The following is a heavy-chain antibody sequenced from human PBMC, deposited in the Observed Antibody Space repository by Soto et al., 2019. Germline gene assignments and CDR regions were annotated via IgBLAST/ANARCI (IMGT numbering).Heavy chain of an antibody. CDR1: GGSISSYY. D-gene: IGHD2-21*02. CDR3: ARMTFDDYFDY. J-gene: IGHJ4*02. V-gene: IGHV4-59*01. Sequence: QVQLQESGPGLVKPLETLSLTCTVSGGSISSYYWSWIRQPPGKGLEWIGYIYYSGSTNYNPSLKSRVPISVDTSKNLFSLKLSSVTAADTAVYYCARMTFDDYFDYWGQGTLVTVSS. CDR2: IYYSGST.